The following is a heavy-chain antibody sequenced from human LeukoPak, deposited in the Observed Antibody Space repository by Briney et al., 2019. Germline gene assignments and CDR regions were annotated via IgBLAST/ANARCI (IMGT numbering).Heavy chain of an antibody. Sequence: ASVKVSCKTSGYNFIDYYIHWVRQAPGQGPEWVGRIDPVSGGTHYAQKFQVRVTMTRDTSISTVYMEMSGLKSDDTALYYCARAAGPNTTSRFHYWGQGTLVTVSS. V-gene: IGHV1-2*02. CDR2: IDPVSGGT. D-gene: IGHD2-2*01. J-gene: IGHJ4*02. CDR1: GYNFIDYY. CDR3: ARAAGPNTTSRFHY.